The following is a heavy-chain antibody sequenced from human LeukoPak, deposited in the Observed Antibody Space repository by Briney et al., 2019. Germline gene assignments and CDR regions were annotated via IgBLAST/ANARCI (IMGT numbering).Heavy chain of an antibody. CDR3: AREGGFGYDDAFDT. J-gene: IGHJ3*02. D-gene: IGHD5-18*01. V-gene: IGHV3-48*03. CDR1: GFTFSTYE. Sequence: GGSLRLSCTASGFTFSTYEMNWVRQAPGKGLEWISYISGSGSSIFYADSLKGRFTFSRDNAKNSVYLQMNSLSAEDTAVYYCAREGGFGYDDAFDTWGHGTTVTVSS. CDR2: ISGSGSSI.